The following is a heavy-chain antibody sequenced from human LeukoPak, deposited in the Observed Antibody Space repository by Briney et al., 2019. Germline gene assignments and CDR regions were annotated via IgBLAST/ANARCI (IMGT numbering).Heavy chain of an antibody. CDR3: VAGTTY. CDR1: GFTFSNFW. V-gene: IGHV3-7*05. Sequence: GGSLRLSCAASGFTFSNFWMTWVRQAPGKGLEWVAIIKQDGSQKYYVDSVKCRFTISRDNARNSLYLQMNSLRAEDTAVYWAVAGTTYWGQGTLVTVSS. CDR2: IKQDGSQK. D-gene: IGHD6-19*01. J-gene: IGHJ4*02.